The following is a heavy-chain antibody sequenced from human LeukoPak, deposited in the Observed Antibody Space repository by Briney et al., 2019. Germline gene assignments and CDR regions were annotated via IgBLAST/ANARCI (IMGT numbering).Heavy chain of an antibody. Sequence: ASVKVSCKASGYTFTSYDINWVRQATGQGLEWMGWMNPNSGNTGYAQKFQGRVTITRNTSISTAYMELSSLRSEDTAVYYCARDLFVAATPRAAEYFQHWGQGTLVTVSS. CDR1: GYTFTSYD. CDR3: ARDLFVAATPRAAEYFQH. CDR2: MNPNSGNT. D-gene: IGHD2-15*01. J-gene: IGHJ1*01. V-gene: IGHV1-8*03.